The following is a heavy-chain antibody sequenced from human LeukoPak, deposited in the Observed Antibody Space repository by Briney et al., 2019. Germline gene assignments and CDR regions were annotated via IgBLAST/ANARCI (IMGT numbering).Heavy chain of an antibody. CDR2: IYYVGST. V-gene: IGHV4-39*07. D-gene: IGHD6-19*01. CDR3: ARDRRGSGRGFDY. CDR1: GGSISSSGYY. Sequence: SETLSLTCTVSGGSISSSGYYWGWIRQPPGKGLEWIGNIYYVGSTYYNPSLKSRVTISVDKSKNQFSLKLSSVTAADTAVYYCARDRRGSGRGFDYWGQGTLVTVSS. J-gene: IGHJ4*02.